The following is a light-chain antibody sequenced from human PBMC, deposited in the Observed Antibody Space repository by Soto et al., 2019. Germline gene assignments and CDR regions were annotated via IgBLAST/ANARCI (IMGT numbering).Light chain of an antibody. Sequence: VSESPGKTVTISCTRSSGSIASNYVQWYQQRPGSSPTTVIYEDNRRPSGVPDRFSGSIDSSSNSASLTISGLKTEDEADYYCQSYDSSNQVFGGGTKLTVL. CDR1: SGSIASNY. CDR2: EDN. CDR3: QSYDSSNQV. V-gene: IGLV6-57*01. J-gene: IGLJ2*01.